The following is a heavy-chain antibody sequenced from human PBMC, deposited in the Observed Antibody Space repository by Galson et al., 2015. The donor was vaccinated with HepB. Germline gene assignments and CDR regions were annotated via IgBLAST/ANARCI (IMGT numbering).Heavy chain of an antibody. J-gene: IGHJ4*02. Sequence: SLRLSCAASGFTFSSYAMHWVRQAPGKGLEWVAVISYDGSNKYYADSVKGRFTISRDNSKNTLYLQMNSLRAEDTAVYYCARDRDCGGDCYSWYCFDYWGQGTLVTVSS. CDR2: ISYDGSNK. CDR1: GFTFSSYA. CDR3: ARDRDCGGDCYSWYCFDY. D-gene: IGHD2-21*02. V-gene: IGHV3-30-3*01.